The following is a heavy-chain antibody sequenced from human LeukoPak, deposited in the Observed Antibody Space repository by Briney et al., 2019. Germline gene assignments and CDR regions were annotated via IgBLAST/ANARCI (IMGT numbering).Heavy chain of an antibody. CDR2: MNPNSGNT. CDR3: ARGVIYCSSTSCGFDY. CDR1: GYTFTSYD. J-gene: IGHJ4*02. Sequence: ASVKVSCKASGYTFTSYDINWVRQATGQGLEWMGWMNPNSGNTGYAQKFQGRVTMTRNTSISTAYMELSSPRSEDTAVYYCARGVIYCSSTSCGFDYWGQGTLVTVSS. D-gene: IGHD2-2*01. V-gene: IGHV1-8*01.